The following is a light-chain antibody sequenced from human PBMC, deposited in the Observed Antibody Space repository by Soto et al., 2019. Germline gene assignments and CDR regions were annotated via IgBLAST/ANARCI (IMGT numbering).Light chain of an antibody. CDR1: QSISNV. Sequence: EIVLTQSPATLPLSPGERATLSCRASQSISNVLVWYQQKPGQAPRLLIYDASNRATGIPARFSGSGSGTDFTLTISGLEPEDFAVYYCQQRSNWPRTFGQGTKLEIK. CDR3: QQRSNWPRT. V-gene: IGKV3-11*01. CDR2: DAS. J-gene: IGKJ2*01.